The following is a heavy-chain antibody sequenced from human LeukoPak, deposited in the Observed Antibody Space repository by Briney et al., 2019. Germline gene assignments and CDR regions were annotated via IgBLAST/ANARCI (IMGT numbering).Heavy chain of an antibody. CDR2: IYSGVPT. J-gene: IGHJ4*02. D-gene: IGHD1-1*01. V-gene: IGHV4-4*09. CDR3: VQTTGWPGFDY. CDR1: GVSISRFY. Sequence: SETLSLTCTTPGVSISRFYWSWVRQPPGKGLEWIGSIYSGVPTYFNPSLKSRVIISVDTSKNQFSLNLTSVTAADTAMYYCVQTTGWPGFDYWGQGILVTVSS.